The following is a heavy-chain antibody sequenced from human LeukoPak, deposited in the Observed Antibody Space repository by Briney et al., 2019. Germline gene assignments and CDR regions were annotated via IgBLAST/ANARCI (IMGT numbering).Heavy chain of an antibody. D-gene: IGHD2-21*02. CDR1: GFTFSSYS. Sequence: PGGSLRLSCAASGFTFSSYSMNWVRQAPGKGLEWVAYINQDGSEKYYVDSVKGRFTISRDNAKNSLYLQMNSLRAEDTAVYYCARHHCGGDCYPSFGDAFDIWGQGTMVTVSS. V-gene: IGHV3-7*01. J-gene: IGHJ3*02. CDR2: INQDGSEK. CDR3: ARHHCGGDCYPSFGDAFDI.